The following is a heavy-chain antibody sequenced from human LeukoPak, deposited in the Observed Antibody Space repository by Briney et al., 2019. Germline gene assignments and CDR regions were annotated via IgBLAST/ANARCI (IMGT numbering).Heavy chain of an antibody. CDR3: ARVGSDSSGWRRFDY. Sequence: GASVKVSCKASGYTFTGYCMHWVRQAPGQGPEWMGWINPNSGGTNSAQKFQGRVTMTRDTSISTAYMELSRLRSDDTAVYYCARVGSDSSGWRRFDYWGQGTLVTVSS. CDR2: INPNSGGT. CDR1: GYTFTGYC. V-gene: IGHV1-2*02. J-gene: IGHJ4*02. D-gene: IGHD6-19*01.